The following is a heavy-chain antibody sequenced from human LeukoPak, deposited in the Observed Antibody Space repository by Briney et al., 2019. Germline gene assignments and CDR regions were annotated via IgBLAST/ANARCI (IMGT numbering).Heavy chain of an antibody. CDR3: ARYYSSNWPSYDY. CDR2: IYYSGST. J-gene: IGHJ4*02. CDR1: GGSISSSSYY. Sequence: SETLSLTCTVSGGSISSSSYYWGWICQPPGKGLEWIGSIYYSGSTYYNPSLKSRVTISVDTSKNKFSLKLSSVTAADTAVYYYARYYSSNWPSYDYWGQGTLVTVSS. D-gene: IGHD6-13*01. V-gene: IGHV4-39*01.